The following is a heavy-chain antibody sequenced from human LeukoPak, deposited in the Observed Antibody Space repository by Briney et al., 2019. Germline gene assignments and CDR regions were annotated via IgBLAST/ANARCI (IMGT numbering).Heavy chain of an antibody. Sequence: PSETLSLTCTVSGGSVSSGSYYWSWIRQPPGKGLEWIGDIYYSRSTNYNPSLKSRVTISVETSKNQFSLKLSSVTAADTAVYYCARSSDCSGGSCYSVFDYWGQGTLVTVSS. J-gene: IGHJ4*02. CDR2: IYYSRST. CDR3: ARSSDCSGGSCYSVFDY. CDR1: GGSVSSGSYY. V-gene: IGHV4-61*01. D-gene: IGHD2-15*01.